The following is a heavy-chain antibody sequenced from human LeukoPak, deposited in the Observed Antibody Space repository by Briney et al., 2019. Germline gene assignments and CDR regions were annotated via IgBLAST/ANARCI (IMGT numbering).Heavy chain of an antibody. CDR2: ISAYNGNT. V-gene: IGHV1-18*01. CDR1: GYTFTSYG. D-gene: IGHD2-2*01. J-gene: IGHJ6*02. Sequence: ASVKVSCKASGYTFTSYGISWVRQAPGQGLEWMGWISAYNGNTNYAQKLQGTVTMTTDTSTSTAYMELRSLRSDDTAVYYCARDSPDIVVVPAARGDYYYYYGMDVWGQGTTVTVSS. CDR3: ARDSPDIVVVPAARGDYYYYYGMDV.